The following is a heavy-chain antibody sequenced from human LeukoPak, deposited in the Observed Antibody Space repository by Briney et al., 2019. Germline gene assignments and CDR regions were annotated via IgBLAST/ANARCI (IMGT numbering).Heavy chain of an antibody. D-gene: IGHD1-26*01. CDR2: ISSSGSTI. CDR3: ARDPYSGSFDY. CDR1: GFTFSSYE. Sequence: PGGSLRLSXAASGFTFSSYEMNWVRQAPGKGLEWVSYISSSGSTIYYADSVKGRFTISRDNAKNSLYLQMNSLRAEDTAVYYCARDPYSGSFDYWGQGTLVTVSS. V-gene: IGHV3-48*03. J-gene: IGHJ4*02.